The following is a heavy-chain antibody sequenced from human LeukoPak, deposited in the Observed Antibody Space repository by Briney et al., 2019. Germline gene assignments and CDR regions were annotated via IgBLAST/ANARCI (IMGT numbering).Heavy chain of an antibody. CDR1: GFTFSSYG. Sequence: GRSLRLSCAASGFTFSSYGMHWVRQAPGKGLEWVAVIWYDGSNKYYADSVKGRFTISRDNSKNTPYLQMNSLRAEDTAVYYCARDRRNQAFDTWAPGTMAPASS. V-gene: IGHV3-33*01. D-gene: IGHD1-14*01. CDR2: IWYDGSNK. J-gene: IGHJ3*02. CDR3: ARDRRNQAFDT.